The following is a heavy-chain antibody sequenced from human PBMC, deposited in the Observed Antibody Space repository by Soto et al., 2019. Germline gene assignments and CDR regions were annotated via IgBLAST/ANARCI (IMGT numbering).Heavy chain of an antibody. CDR1: GFTFSHYA. J-gene: IGHJ4*02. Sequence: EVQLLESGGGFVQPGESLRLSCAASGFTFSHYAMSWVRQAPGKGLEWLSAISGSGDSTYYADSVKGRFTVSRDNSKNTLYLQVYSLRADDTAVYYCAKENIVVVTSGDFDYWGQGTLVTGSS. CDR2: ISGSGDST. CDR3: AKENIVVVTSGDFDY. D-gene: IGHD2-21*02. V-gene: IGHV3-23*01.